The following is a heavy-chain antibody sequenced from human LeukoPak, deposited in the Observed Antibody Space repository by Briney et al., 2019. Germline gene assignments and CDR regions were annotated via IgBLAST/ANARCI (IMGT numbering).Heavy chain of an antibody. D-gene: IGHD6-13*01. J-gene: IGHJ4*02. CDR3: ARQSGPYASRWFDY. CDR1: GSSISSSSYY. Sequence: SETLSLTCTVSGSSISSSSYYWGWIRQPPGKGLEWIGSIYYSGSTYYNPSLESRVTISVDTSKNQFSLKLSSVTAADTAVYYCARQSGPYASRWFDYWGQGTLVTVSS. V-gene: IGHV4-39*01. CDR2: IYYSGST.